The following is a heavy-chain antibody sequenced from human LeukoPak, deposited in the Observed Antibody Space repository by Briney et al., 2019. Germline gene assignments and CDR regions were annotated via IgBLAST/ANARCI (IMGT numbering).Heavy chain of an antibody. CDR2: ISSSSRTI. Sequence: HPGGSLRLSCAASGFTFSSYSMNWVRQAPGKGLEWVSYISSSSRTIYYADSVTGRFTISRDNAKNSLYLQMNSLRAEDTAVYYCARGLDILTGSDYWGQGTLVTVSS. V-gene: IGHV3-48*01. CDR1: GFTFSSYS. CDR3: ARGLDILTGSDY. D-gene: IGHD3-9*01. J-gene: IGHJ4*02.